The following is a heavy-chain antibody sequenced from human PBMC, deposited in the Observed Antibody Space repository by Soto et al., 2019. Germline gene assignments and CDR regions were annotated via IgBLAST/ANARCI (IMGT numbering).Heavy chain of an antibody. CDR2: IYHSGST. D-gene: IGHD6-6*01. CDR1: GGSVSSTPYY. V-gene: IGHV4-39*01. J-gene: IGHJ6*02. CDR3: ARVSARPPLYYYYYGMDV. Sequence: SPPRSLTRTVSGGSVSSTPYYWPWIRQPPGKGVEWIGSIYHSGSTYYNTSLKSRMAISVGPSKNQFSLKLGSAAAADTAVYYCARVSARPPLYYYYYGMDVWGQGTTATVSS.